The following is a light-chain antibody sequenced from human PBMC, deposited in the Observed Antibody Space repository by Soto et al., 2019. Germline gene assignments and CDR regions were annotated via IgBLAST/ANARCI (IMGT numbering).Light chain of an antibody. CDR2: GAS. V-gene: IGKV3-20*01. Sequence: EIVLTQSPGTLSLSPGERATLSCRASQSVSSSYLAWYQQKPGQAPRLLIYGASSRATGIPDRFSGSGSGTEFTLTISRLEPEDFGVYYCQQYGSSPLYTFGQGTNLEIK. J-gene: IGKJ2*01. CDR3: QQYGSSPLYT. CDR1: QSVSSSY.